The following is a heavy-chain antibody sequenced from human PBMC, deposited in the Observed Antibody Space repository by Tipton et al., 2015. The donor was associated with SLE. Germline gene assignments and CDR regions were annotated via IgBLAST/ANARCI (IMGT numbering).Heavy chain of an antibody. V-gene: IGHV4-39*07. D-gene: IGHD3-16*01. CDR1: GGSISSSSYY. J-gene: IGHJ6*02. Sequence: TLSLTCTVSGGSISSSSYYWGWIRQPPGKGLEWIGSIYYSGSTYYNPSLKSRFTISVDTSKNQFSLKLSSVTAADTAVYYCARISVARGGYGMDVWGQGTTVTVSS. CDR3: ARISVARGGYGMDV. CDR2: IYYSGST.